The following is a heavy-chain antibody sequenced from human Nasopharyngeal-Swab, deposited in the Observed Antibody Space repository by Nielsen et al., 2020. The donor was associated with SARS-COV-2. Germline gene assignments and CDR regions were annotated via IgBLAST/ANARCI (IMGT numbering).Heavy chain of an antibody. Sequence: WVRQPPGQRLEWMGWINAGNGNTKYSQKFQGRATITRDTSASTAYMELSSLRSEDTAAYYCARGCSSTSWHQGVGWFDPWGQGTLVTVSS. CDR3: ARGCSSTSWHQGVGWFDP. CDR2: INAGNGNT. V-gene: IGHV1-3*01. D-gene: IGHD2-2*01. J-gene: IGHJ5*02.